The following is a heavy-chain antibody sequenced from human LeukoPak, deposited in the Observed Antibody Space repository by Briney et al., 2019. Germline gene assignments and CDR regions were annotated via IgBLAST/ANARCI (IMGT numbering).Heavy chain of an antibody. CDR1: GYTFTSYG. J-gene: IGHJ5*02. D-gene: IGHD3-3*01. CDR3: ARGDITIFGVVSYWWFDP. V-gene: IGHV1-18*01. Sequence: GASVKVSCKASGYTFTSYGISWVRQAPGQGLEWMGWISAYNGNTNYAQKLQGRVTMTTDTSTSTAYMELRSLRSDDTAVYYCARGDITIFGVVSYWWFDPWGQGTLVTVSS. CDR2: ISAYNGNT.